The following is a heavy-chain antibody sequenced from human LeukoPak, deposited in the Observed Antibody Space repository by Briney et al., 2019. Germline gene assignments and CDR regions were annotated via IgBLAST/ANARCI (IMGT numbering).Heavy chain of an antibody. CDR1: GFTFSSYD. D-gene: IGHD2/OR15-2a*01. CDR3: ARTFPNYGMDV. V-gene: IGHV3-13*01. Sequence: GGSLRLSCAASGFTFSSYDTPWVRQATGKGLEWVSAIGTAGDTYYPGSVKGRFTISRENAKNSLYLQMNSLRAGDTAMYYCARTFPNYGMDVWGQGTTVTVSS. J-gene: IGHJ6*02. CDR2: IGTAGDT.